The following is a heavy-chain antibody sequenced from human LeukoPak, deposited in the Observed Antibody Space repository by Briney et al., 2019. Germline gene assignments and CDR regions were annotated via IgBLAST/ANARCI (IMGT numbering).Heavy chain of an antibody. CDR2: IYHSGST. CDR3: VALGAVAADFYHYMGV. CDR1: GGSISSRSYY. V-gene: IGHV4-39*07. J-gene: IGHJ6*03. D-gene: IGHD6-19*01. Sequence: SETLSLTCTVSGGSISSRSYYWGWIRQPPGKGLEWIGSIYHSGSTYYNPSLKSRLTISLDTSKKQFSLKLRSVTAADTAVYYCVALGAVAADFYHYMGVWGKGTTVTVSS.